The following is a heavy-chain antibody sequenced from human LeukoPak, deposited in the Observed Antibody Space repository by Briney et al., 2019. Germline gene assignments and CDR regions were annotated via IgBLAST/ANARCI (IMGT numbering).Heavy chain of an antibody. Sequence: ASVKVSCKASGYTFTGYYMHWVRQVPGQGLEWMGWINPNSGGTNYAQKFQGRVTMTRDTSISTAYMELSRLRSDDTAVYYCAIRHDFWSGYTFDPWGQRTLVTVSS. CDR3: AIRHDFWSGYTFDP. D-gene: IGHD3-3*01. CDR2: INPNSGGT. V-gene: IGHV1-2*02. CDR1: GYTFTGYY. J-gene: IGHJ5*02.